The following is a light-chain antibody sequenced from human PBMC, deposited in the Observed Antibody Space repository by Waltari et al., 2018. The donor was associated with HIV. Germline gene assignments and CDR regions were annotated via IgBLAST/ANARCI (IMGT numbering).Light chain of an antibody. V-gene: IGLV1-44*01. CDR3: ATWDDSLNGYV. J-gene: IGLJ1*01. Sequence: QSVLTQPPSASGTPGQRATISCSGCNSNLESNTVNWYQQLPGTAPKVLIYRNIQRPSGVPDRFSGSKSGTSASLAISGLQSEDEAEYYCATWDDSLNGYVFGAGTKVTVL. CDR1: NSNLESNT. CDR2: RNI.